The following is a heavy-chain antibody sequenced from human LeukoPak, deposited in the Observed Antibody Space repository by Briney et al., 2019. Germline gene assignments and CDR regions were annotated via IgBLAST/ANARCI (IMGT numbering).Heavy chain of an antibody. J-gene: IGHJ3*02. D-gene: IGHD6-6*01. CDR2: IKEDGSEK. CDR3: ARDRGGGIAARRPAFDI. V-gene: IGHV3-7*01. CDR1: GFTFSSYW. Sequence: PGGSLRLSCAASGFTFSSYWMSWVRQAPGKGLEWVANIKEDGSEKYYVDSVKGRFTIPRDNAKNSLYLQMNSLRAEDTAVYYCARDRGGGIAARRPAFDIWGQGTMVTVSS.